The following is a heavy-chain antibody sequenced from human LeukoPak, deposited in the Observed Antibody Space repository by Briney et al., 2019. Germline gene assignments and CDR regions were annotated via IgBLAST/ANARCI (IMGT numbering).Heavy chain of an antibody. CDR1: GGSISSGSYY. CDR3: ARASSNYGAFDY. V-gene: IGHV4-61*02. CDR2: IYTSGST. D-gene: IGHD4-11*01. J-gene: IGHJ4*02. Sequence: SETLSLTCTVSGGSISSGSYYWSWIRQPAGKGLEWIGRIYTSGSTNYNPSLKSRVTISVDTSKNQFSLKLSSVTAADTAVYYCARASSNYGAFDYWGQGTLVTVSS.